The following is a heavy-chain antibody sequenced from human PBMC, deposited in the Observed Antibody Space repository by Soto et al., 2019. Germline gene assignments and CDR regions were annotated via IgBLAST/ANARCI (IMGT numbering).Heavy chain of an antibody. D-gene: IGHD3-22*01. CDR1: GFTFSSYS. CDR3: ARGNYYYDSSGYYAS. V-gene: IGHV3-48*02. Sequence: GGSLRLSCAASGFTFSSYSMNWVRQAPGKGLEWVSYISSSSSTIYYADSVKGRFTISRDNAKNSLYLQMNSLRDEDTAVYYCARGNYYYDSSGYYASWGQGTLVTVSS. J-gene: IGHJ5*02. CDR2: ISSSSSTI.